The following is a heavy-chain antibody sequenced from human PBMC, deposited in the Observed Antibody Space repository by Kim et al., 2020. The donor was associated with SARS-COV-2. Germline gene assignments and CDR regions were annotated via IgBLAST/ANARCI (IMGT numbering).Heavy chain of an antibody. V-gene: IGHV3-30*18. CDR1: GFTFSSYG. CDR3: AKLAVAGKHNKAY. J-gene: IGHJ4*02. Sequence: GGSLRLSCAASGFTFSSYGMHWVRQAPGKGLEWVAVISYDGSNKYYADSVKGRFTISRDNSKNTLYLQMNSLRAEDTAVYYCAKLAVAGKHNKAYWGQGTLVTVSS. D-gene: IGHD6-19*01. CDR2: ISYDGSNK.